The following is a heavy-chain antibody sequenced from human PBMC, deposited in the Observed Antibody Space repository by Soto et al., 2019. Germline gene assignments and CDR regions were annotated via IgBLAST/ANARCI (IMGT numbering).Heavy chain of an antibody. V-gene: IGHV1-69*01. Sequence: QVQLVQSGAEVKKPGSSVKVSCKASGGSFRNFVISWVRQAPGQGLEWMGGIIPNSGTTNYAQKFQGKVTISAKESTSTAYLELTALTPEDTSLYSCARDLAGAATIRSWGQGTLVTVSS. CDR2: IIPNSGTT. J-gene: IGHJ4*02. D-gene: IGHD6-25*01. CDR3: ARDLAGAATIRS. CDR1: GGSFRNFV.